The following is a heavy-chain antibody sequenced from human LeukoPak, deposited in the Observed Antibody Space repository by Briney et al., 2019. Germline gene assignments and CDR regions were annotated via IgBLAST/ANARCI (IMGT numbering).Heavy chain of an antibody. V-gene: IGHV4-38-2*02. CDR3: AREATV. D-gene: IGHD4-17*01. CDR2: IYHSWST. CDR1: VYSISSGYY. Sequence: SETLSLTCTVSVYSISSGYYWGWLRPPPGKGLEWIRSIYHSWSTYYNPSLKRRVTISVDTPKHHFSLKLISVTAADTAVYYCAREATVWGQGTLVTVSS. J-gene: IGHJ4*02.